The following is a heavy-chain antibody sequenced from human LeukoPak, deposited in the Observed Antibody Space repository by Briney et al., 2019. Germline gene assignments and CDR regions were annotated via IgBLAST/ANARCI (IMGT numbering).Heavy chain of an antibody. CDR3: ARGQLVGATNWFDT. CDR2: VYYSGST. Sequence: SETLSLTCTVSGGSISIYYWTWIRQPPGKGLEGIGNVYYSGSTNYNPSLKSRVTISVDTSKNQFSLKLNSMTAANTAVYYCARGQLVGATNWFDTWGQETLVTVSS. D-gene: IGHD1-26*01. V-gene: IGHV4-59*08. J-gene: IGHJ5*02. CDR1: GGSISIYY.